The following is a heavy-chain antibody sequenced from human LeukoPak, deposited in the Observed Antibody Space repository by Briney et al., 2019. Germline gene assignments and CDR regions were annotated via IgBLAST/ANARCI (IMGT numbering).Heavy chain of an antibody. D-gene: IGHD7-27*01. J-gene: IGHJ4*02. CDR3: AKNWGSLDY. Sequence: GGSPRLSCAASGFTFDSNSMSWVRQAPGKGLEWVANIKQDGSEKYYVDSVKGRFTISRDNAKNSLYLQMNSLRAEDTAVYYCAKNWGSLDYWGPGTLVTVPS. CDR2: IKQDGSEK. V-gene: IGHV3-7*01. CDR1: GFTFDSNS.